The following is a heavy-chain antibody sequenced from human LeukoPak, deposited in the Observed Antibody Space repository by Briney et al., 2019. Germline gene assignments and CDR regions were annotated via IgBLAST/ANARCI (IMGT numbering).Heavy chain of an antibody. J-gene: IGHJ4*02. CDR1: GYTLTSYY. CDR3: ARGGLIVGATTLFQY. Sequence: ASVKVSCKASGYTLTSYYMHWVRQAPGQGLEWMGIINPSGGSTNYTQKFQGRVTMTRDTSTSTVYMELSSLRSDDTAVYYCARGGLIVGATTLFQYWGQGTLVTVSS. D-gene: IGHD1-26*01. CDR2: INPSGGST. V-gene: IGHV1-46*01.